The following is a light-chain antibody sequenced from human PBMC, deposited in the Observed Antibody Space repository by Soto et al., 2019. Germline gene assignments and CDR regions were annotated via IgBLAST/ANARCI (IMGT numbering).Light chain of an antibody. Sequence: IQMTQSPSTLSASVGDRVTVTCRASQDVRNNLAWYQQKPGQAPKLLICDASTLYSGVPSRFSGSGSGTDFPLTSSVQQPEFFAAYCCQQISSYPSTFGGGTKVEI. CDR1: QDVRNN. J-gene: IGKJ4*01. CDR2: DAS. V-gene: IGKV1-9*01. CDR3: QQISSYPST.